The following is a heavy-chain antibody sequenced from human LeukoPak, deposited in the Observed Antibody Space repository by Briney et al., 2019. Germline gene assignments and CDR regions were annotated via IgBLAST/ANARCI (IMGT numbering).Heavy chain of an antibody. D-gene: IGHD3-22*01. Sequence: GGSLRLSCAASGFTFSNYAMSWVRQAPGKGLEWVSSIGSGGTTHYADSVKGRFTISRDNSKNTLFLQMNSLRAEDTAVYYCAKYFYDSSTVSFDYWGQGTLVTVSS. CDR3: AKYFYDSSTVSFDY. J-gene: IGHJ4*02. CDR2: IGSGGTT. CDR1: GFTFSNYA. V-gene: IGHV3-23*01.